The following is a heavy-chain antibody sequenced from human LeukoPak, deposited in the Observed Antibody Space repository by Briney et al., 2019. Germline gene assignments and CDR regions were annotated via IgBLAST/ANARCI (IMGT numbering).Heavy chain of an antibody. CDR1: GYSFDTYC. Sequence: GESLKISCRASGYSFDTYCIGWVPQIPGKGLEWMGIIYPDDSDTKYSPSFQGQVTISVDKSISIGYLQWGSLKASDSGIYYCARGGFWSGYYYGFGSWGQGTQVTVSS. D-gene: IGHD3-3*01. V-gene: IGHV5-51*01. J-gene: IGHJ5*01. CDR2: IYPDDSDT. CDR3: ARGGFWSGYYYGFGS.